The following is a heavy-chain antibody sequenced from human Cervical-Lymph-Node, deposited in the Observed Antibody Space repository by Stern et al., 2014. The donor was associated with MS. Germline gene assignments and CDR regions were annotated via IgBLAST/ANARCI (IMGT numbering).Heavy chain of an antibody. CDR2: ISSSGDTI. CDR3: VRGWEPRQDGPSGHDYDAFDI. J-gene: IGHJ3*02. Sequence: QMQLVQSGGGLVKPGGSLRLSCAASGFTFSDSYMTWIRQTPGKGLEWVSYISSSGDTISYAESVKGRFTVSRDNAKNSLSLQMSSLGVEDTAVYYCVRGWEPRQDGPSGHDYDAFDIWGQGTMVTVSS. D-gene: IGHD5-12*01. V-gene: IGHV3-11*01. CDR1: GFTFSDSY.